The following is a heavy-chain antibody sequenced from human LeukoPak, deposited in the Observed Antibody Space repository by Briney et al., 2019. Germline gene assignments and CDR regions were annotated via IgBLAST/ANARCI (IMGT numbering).Heavy chain of an antibody. CDR2: ISYDGSNK. CDR1: GFTFSSYA. Sequence: PGGSLRLSCAASGFTFSSYAMHWVRQAPGKGLEWVAVISYDGSNKYYADSVKGRFTISRDNSKNTLYLQMNSLRAEDTAVYYCARVESITAGTLYYYGMDAWGQGTTVTVSS. V-gene: IGHV3-30-3*01. CDR3: ARVESITAGTLYYYGMDA. D-gene: IGHD6-13*01. J-gene: IGHJ6*02.